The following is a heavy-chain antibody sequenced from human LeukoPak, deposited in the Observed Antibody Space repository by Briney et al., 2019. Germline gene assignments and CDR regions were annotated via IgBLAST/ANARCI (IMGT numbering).Heavy chain of an antibody. V-gene: IGHV1-46*01. CDR3: ARWVDCSSTSCYELDAFDI. CDR2: INPSGGST. Sequence: ASVKVSCKASGYTFTNYYMHWVRQAPGQGLEWMGIINPSGGSTSYAQKFQGRVSMTRDTSTSTVYMELSSLRSEDTAVYYCARWVDCSSTSCYELDAFDIWGQGAMVTVSS. CDR1: GYTFTNYY. D-gene: IGHD2-2*01. J-gene: IGHJ3*02.